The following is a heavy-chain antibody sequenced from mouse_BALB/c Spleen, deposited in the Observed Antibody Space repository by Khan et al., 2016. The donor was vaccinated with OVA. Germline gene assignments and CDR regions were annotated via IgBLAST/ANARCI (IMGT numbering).Heavy chain of an antibody. CDR2: IWGGGGT. Sequence: VQLKESGPGLVAPSQSLSITCTVSGFSLSRYNIHWVRQPPGKGLEWMGMIWGGGGTDYNSTLKSRLSICKANSKCQVFLKMNSLQTDDSAMYYCARAYYRYDGYYAMDYWGQGTSVTVSA. CDR3: ARAYYRYDGYYAMDY. V-gene: IGHV2-6-4*01. J-gene: IGHJ4*01. D-gene: IGHD2-14*01. CDR1: GFSLSRYN.